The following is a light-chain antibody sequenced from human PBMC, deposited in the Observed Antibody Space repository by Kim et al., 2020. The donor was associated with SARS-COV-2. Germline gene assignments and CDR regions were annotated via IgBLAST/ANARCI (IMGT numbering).Light chain of an antibody. J-gene: IGKJ4*01. CDR2: DAS. CDR3: QQYNSWPLT. V-gene: IGKV3-15*01. Sequence: VSPGERAALSCRAGQYVMDKLAWYQQTPGEAPRLLLYDASTRATGIPVTFGGGGSGTEFTLTISSLQSEDFAVYYCQQYNSWPLTFGGGTKVDIK. CDR1: QYVMDK.